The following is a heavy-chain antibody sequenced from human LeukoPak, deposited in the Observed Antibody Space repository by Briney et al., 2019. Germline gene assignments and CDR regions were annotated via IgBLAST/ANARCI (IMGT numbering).Heavy chain of an antibody. V-gene: IGHV4-59*01. Sequence: KPSETLSLTCTVSGGSISSYYWSWIRQPPGKGLEWIGYIYYSGSTNYNPSLKRRVTISVDTSKNQFSLKLSSVTAADTAVYYCARLVRSSSDYFDYWGQGTLVTVSS. CDR3: ARLVRSSSDYFDY. CDR2: IYYSGST. D-gene: IGHD6-6*01. J-gene: IGHJ4*02. CDR1: GGSISSYY.